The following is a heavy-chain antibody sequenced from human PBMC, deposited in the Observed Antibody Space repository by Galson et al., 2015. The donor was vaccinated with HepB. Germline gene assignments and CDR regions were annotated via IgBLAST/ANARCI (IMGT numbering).Heavy chain of an antibody. V-gene: IGHV3-23*01. CDR2: ISGSGGST. CDR1: GFTFSSYA. CDR3: AKNSGVGATAHSYYYYGMDV. D-gene: IGHD1-26*01. Sequence: SLRLSCAASGFTFSSYAMSWVRQAPGKGLEWVSAISGSGGSTYYADSVKGRFTISRDNSKNTLYLQMNSLRAEDTAVYYCAKNSGVGATAHSYYYYGMDVWGQGTTVTVSS. J-gene: IGHJ6*02.